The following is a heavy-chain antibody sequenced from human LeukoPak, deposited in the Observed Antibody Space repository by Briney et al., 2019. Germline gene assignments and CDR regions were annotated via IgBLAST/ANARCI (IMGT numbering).Heavy chain of an antibody. V-gene: IGHV1-8*01. CDR3: ARGLGCSSTSCYYYYYYMDV. CDR2: MNPNSGNT. Sequence: ASVKVSCKASGYTFTSYDINWVRQATGQGLEWMGWMNPNSGNTGYAQKFQGRVTMTRNTSISTAYMELSSLRSEDTAVYYCARGLGCSSTSCYYYYYYMDVWGKGTTVTVSS. CDR1: GYTFTSYD. D-gene: IGHD2-2*01. J-gene: IGHJ6*03.